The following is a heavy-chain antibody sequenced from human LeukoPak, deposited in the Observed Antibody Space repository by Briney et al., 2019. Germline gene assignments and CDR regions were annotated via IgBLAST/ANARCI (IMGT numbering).Heavy chain of an antibody. Sequence: PGGSLRLSCAASGFTFSSHAMSWVRQAPGMGLEWVAAISRSGTNTYYVDSVKGRFTISRDSSKNTLHLQMDSLRAEDTAVYYCAKDWPVSGDHYSPFDYWGQGTLVTVFS. CDR3: AKDWPVSGDHYSPFDY. CDR2: ISRSGTNT. V-gene: IGHV3-23*01. D-gene: IGHD4-11*01. J-gene: IGHJ4*02. CDR1: GFTFSSHA.